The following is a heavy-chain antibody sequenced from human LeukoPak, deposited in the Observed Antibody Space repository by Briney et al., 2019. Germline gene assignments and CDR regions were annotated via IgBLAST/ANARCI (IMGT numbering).Heavy chain of an antibody. CDR2: IYYSGGT. D-gene: IGHD3-3*01. Sequence: SETLSLTCTVSGGSISSGSYYWSWIRQPPGKGLEWIGYIYYSGGTNYNPSLKSRVTISVDTSKNQFSLKLSSLTAADTAVYYCARLIYDFWSEGYYYYMDVWGKGTTVAVSS. J-gene: IGHJ6*03. CDR3: ARLIYDFWSEGYYYYMDV. CDR1: GGSISSGSYY. V-gene: IGHV4-61*01.